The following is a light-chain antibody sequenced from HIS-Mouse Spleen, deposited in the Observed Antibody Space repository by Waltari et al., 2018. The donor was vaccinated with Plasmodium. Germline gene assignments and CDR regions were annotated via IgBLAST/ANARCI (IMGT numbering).Light chain of an antibody. CDR2: GAS. CDR1: QSVSSI. J-gene: IGKJ1*01. V-gene: IGKV3-15*01. Sequence: EIVMTQSPATLSVSPGERATLPCRASQSVSSILAWYQQNPGQAPRLLIYGASTRATGIPARFSGSGSGTEFTLTISSMQSEDFAVYYCQQYNNWPRGTFGQGTKVEIK. CDR3: QQYNNWPRGT.